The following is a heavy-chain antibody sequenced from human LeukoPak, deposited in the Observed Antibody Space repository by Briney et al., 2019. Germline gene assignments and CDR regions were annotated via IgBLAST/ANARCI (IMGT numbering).Heavy chain of an antibody. CDR3: AKDLAYNYARGFDY. V-gene: IGHV3-23*01. CDR2: ISGSGGST. J-gene: IGHJ4*02. D-gene: IGHD5-18*01. CDR1: GFTFSSYA. Sequence: PGGSLRLSCAASGFTFSSYAVSWVRQAPGKGLEWVSWVSVISGSGGSTYYADSVKGRFIISRDNSKNTLFLQMNYLRAEDTAVYFCAKDLAYNYARGFDYWGQGTLVTVSS.